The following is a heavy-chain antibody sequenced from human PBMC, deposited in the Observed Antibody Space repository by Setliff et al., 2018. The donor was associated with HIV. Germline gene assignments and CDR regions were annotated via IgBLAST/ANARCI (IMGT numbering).Heavy chain of an antibody. Sequence: SETLSLTCTVSGGSISRSTHHWAWIRQPPGKGLEWIGALPSKGQAYYNPSLKSRVAISIDSSKNLFSLRLDSLTAADTAVYYCAAQDLDLVKYYYMDYWGPGALVTVSS. CDR1: GGSISRSTHH. J-gene: IGHJ4*02. V-gene: IGHV4-39*07. D-gene: IGHD2-21*01. CDR3: AAQDLDLVKYYYMDY. CDR2: LPSKGQA.